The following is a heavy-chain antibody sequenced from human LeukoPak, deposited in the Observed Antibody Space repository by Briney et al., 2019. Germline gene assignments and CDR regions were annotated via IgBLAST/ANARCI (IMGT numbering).Heavy chain of an antibody. CDR3: AKGQHRIVVAATPFFDY. Sequence: TGRSLRLSCAASGFTFSSYGMHWVRQAPGKGLEWVAVISYDGSNKYYADSVKGRFTISRDNSKNSLYLQMNSLRAEDTAVYYCAKGQHRIVVAATPFFDYWGQGTLVTVSS. J-gene: IGHJ4*02. D-gene: IGHD2-15*01. CDR1: GFTFSSYG. V-gene: IGHV3-30*18. CDR2: ISYDGSNK.